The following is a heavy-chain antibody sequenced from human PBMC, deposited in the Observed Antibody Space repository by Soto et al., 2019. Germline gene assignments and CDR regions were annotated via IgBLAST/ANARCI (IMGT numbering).Heavy chain of an antibody. V-gene: IGHV4-38-2*01. CDR1: GFFMSSGNY. CDR2: IFHGGNT. D-gene: IGHD2-15*01. J-gene: IGHJ3*01. CDR3: ARARWYDAFDV. Sequence: SETLSLTCAVSGFFMSSGNYWGWIRKPPGKGLEWIGSIFHGGNTYYNPSLKSRVTISVDMSKNQFSLKLNSVTAADTAVYYCARARWYDAFDVWGQGTVVTVSS.